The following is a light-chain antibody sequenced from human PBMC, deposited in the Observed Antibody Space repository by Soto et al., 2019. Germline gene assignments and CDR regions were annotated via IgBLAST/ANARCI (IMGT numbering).Light chain of an antibody. CDR1: QSISDS. CDR2: EAS. V-gene: IGKV1-5*03. Sequence: DIQMTQSPSTLSASVGDRVTITCRASQSISDSLDWYQQKPGKAPKLLIYEASSIKSGVPSRFSGSRSGTEYTLSIINLQADDFSTYHCQRYNGYWTFGPGTKVEIK. CDR3: QRYNGYWT. J-gene: IGKJ1*01.